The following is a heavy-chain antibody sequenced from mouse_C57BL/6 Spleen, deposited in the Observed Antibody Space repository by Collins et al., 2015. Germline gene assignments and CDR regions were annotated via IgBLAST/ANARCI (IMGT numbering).Heavy chain of an antibody. CDR1: GYTFTSYW. V-gene: IGHV1-74*01. CDR2: IHPSDSDT. Sequence: QVQLQQPGAELVKPGASVKVFCKASGYTFTSYWMHWVKQRPGQGLEWIGRIHPSDSDTNYNQKFKGKATLTVDKSSSTAYMQLSSLTSEDSAVYYCAISVYGSSFDYWGQGTTLTVSS. J-gene: IGHJ2*01. D-gene: IGHD1-1*01. CDR3: AISVYGSSFDY.